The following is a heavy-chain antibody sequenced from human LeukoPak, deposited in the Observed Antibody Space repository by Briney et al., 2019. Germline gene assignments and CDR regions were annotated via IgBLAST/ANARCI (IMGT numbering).Heavy chain of an antibody. CDR1: GGSFSTYY. D-gene: IGHD3-10*01. Sequence: SETLSLTCAVSGGSFSTYYWSWIRQPPGKGLEWIGEVNHSGSINYSPSLKSRVTISVDTSKNQFSLKLSSVTAADTAVYYCARGVKGHFGNWGQGTLVTVSS. CDR2: VNHSGSI. J-gene: IGHJ4*02. CDR3: ARGVKGHFGN. V-gene: IGHV4-34*01.